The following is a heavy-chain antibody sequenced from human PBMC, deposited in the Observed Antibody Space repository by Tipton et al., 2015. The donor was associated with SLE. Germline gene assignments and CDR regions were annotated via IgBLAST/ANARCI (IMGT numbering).Heavy chain of an antibody. Sequence: LRLSCAVSGGSISSGGYSWSWIRQPPGKGPEWIGYIYHSGSTYYNPSLKSRVTISVDRSKNQFSLKLSSVTAADTAVYYCARAQRLVRWFDPWGQGTLVTVSS. D-gene: IGHD6-13*01. CDR3: ARAQRLVRWFDP. CDR2: IYHSGST. CDR1: GGSISSGGYS. V-gene: IGHV4-30-2*01. J-gene: IGHJ5*02.